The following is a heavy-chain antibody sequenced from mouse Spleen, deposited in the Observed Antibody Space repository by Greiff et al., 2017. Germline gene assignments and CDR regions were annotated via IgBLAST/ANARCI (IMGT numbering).Heavy chain of an antibody. V-gene: IGHV1-53*01. CDR1: GYTFTSYW. J-gene: IGHJ2*01. CDR2: INPSNGGT. D-gene: IGHD1-1*01. CDR3: ARAATVVEGWYYFDY. Sequence: VQLQQPGTELVKPGASVKLSCKASGYTFTSYWMHWVKQRPGQGLEWIGNINPSNGGTNYNEKFKSKATLTVDKSSSTAYMQLSSLTSEDSAVYYCARAATVVEGWYYFDYWGQGTTLTVSS.